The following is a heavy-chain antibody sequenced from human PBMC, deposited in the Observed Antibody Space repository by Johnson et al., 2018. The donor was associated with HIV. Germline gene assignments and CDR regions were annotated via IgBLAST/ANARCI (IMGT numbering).Heavy chain of an antibody. Sequence: VQLVESGGGVVQPGRSLRLSCAASGFTFSSYPMHWVRQAPGKGLEWVSYISSSGNPIYYADSVKGRFTISRDNAKNSLYLQMNSLRAEDTAVYYCARDRSMDDAFDIWGRGTMVTVSS. J-gene: IGHJ3*02. V-gene: IGHV3-48*04. CDR2: ISSSGNPI. CDR1: GFTFSSYP. D-gene: IGHD1-26*01. CDR3: ARDRSMDDAFDI.